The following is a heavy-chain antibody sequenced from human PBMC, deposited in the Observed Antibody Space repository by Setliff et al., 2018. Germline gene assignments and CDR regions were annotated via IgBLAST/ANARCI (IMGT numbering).Heavy chain of an antibody. CDR1: GGSISTNTYF. V-gene: IGHV4-39*01. J-gene: IGHJ4*02. CDR3: ARHQFVGGYYGSVTYRHFDY. D-gene: IGHD3-10*01. CDR2: IYYSGTA. Sequence: PSETLSLTCTVSGGSISTNTYFWGWIRQPPGKGLEWIGSIYYSGTAYYNPSLKSRVTISVDTSKNQFSLQLTSLTATDTAVYYCARHQFVGGYYGSVTYRHFDYWGQGTLVTVSS.